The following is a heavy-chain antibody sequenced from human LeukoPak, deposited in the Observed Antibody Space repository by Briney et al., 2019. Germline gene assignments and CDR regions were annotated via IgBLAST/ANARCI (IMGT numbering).Heavy chain of an antibody. D-gene: IGHD2-2*01. CDR1: GGSVSSGSYY. J-gene: IGHJ5*02. CDR3: ARSRTYCSSTSCHSNWFDP. CDR2: IYYSGST. V-gene: IGHV4-61*01. Sequence: SETLSLTCTVSGGSVSSGSYYWSWIRQPPGKGLEWIGYIYYSGSTNYNPSLKSRVTISVDTSKNQFSLKLSSVTAADTAVYYCARSRTYCSSTSCHSNWFDPWGQGTLVTVSS.